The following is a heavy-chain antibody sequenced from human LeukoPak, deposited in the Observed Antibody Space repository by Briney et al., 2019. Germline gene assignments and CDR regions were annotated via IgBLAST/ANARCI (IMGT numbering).Heavy chain of an antibody. D-gene: IGHD5-18*01. CDR3: AREGTAMVSFDY. CDR1: GFTFSSYE. J-gene: IGHJ4*02. V-gene: IGHV3-48*03. Sequence: GGSLRLSCAASGFTFSSYEMNWVRQAPGKGLEWVSYISSRGNTIYYADSVKGRFTISRDNAKNSLYLQMNSLRAEDTAVYYCAREGTAMVSFDYWGQGTLVTVSS. CDR2: ISSRGNTI.